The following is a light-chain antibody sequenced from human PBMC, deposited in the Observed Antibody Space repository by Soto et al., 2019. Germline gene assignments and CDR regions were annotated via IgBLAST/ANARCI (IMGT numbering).Light chain of an antibody. CDR2: EAS. Sequence: DIQMTQSPSTLSASVGDRVTITCRASLRIRYWLAWFQQKAGKAPKLLIYEASRLDSGVPSRISGSGSGTESTLTISSLQPEDFATYYFQQYTSYPWTFGQGTKVEIK. CDR1: LRIRYW. CDR3: QQYTSYPWT. J-gene: IGKJ1*01. V-gene: IGKV1-5*03.